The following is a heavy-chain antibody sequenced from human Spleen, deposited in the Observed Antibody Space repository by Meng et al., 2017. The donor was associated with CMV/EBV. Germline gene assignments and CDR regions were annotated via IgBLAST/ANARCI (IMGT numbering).Heavy chain of an antibody. Sequence: GESLKISCAASGFTFSSYGMHWVRQAPGKGLEWVAFIRYDGSNKYYADSVKGRFTISRDNSKNTLYLQMNSLRAEDTAVYYCARGQRVGATGFDPWGQGTLVTVSS. J-gene: IGHJ5*02. D-gene: IGHD1-26*01. V-gene: IGHV3-30*02. CDR1: GFTFSSYG. CDR3: ARGQRVGATGFDP. CDR2: IRYDGSNK.